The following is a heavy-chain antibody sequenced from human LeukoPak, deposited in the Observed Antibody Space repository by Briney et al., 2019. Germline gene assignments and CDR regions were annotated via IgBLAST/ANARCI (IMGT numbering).Heavy chain of an antibody. J-gene: IGHJ5*02. Sequence: GRSLRLSCAASGFTSSSYAMHWVRQAPGKGLEWVAVISYDGSNKYYADSVKGRFTISRDNSKNTLYLQMNSLRAEDTAVYYCARRSSPGDLVWFDPWGQGTLVTVSS. CDR3: ARRSSPGDLVWFDP. CDR2: ISYDGSNK. D-gene: IGHD6-13*01. V-gene: IGHV3-30-3*01. CDR1: GFTSSSYA.